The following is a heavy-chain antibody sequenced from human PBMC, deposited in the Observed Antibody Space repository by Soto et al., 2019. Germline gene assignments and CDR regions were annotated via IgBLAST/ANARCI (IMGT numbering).Heavy chain of an antibody. D-gene: IGHD3-9*01. CDR2: IDPSDSYT. CDR3: ALELRYFDWLLSLSYYGMDV. Sequence: PGESLKISCKGSGYSFTSYWISWVRQMPGKGLEWMGRIDPSDSYTNYSPSFQGHVTISADKSISTAYLQWSSLKASDTAMYYCALELRYFDWLLSLSYYGMDVWGQGTTVTVSS. CDR1: GYSFTSYW. V-gene: IGHV5-10-1*01. J-gene: IGHJ6*02.